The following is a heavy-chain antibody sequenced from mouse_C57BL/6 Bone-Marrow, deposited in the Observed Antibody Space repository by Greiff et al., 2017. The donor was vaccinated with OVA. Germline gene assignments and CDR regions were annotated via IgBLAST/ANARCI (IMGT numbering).Heavy chain of an antibody. CDR3: ARGTGTFAVGY. Sequence: VQLQQSGPELVKPGASVKISCKASGYSFTGYYMNWVKQSPEKSLEWIGEINPSTGGTTYNQKFKAKATLTVDQSSSTAYLQLNSLTSEDSAVYCGARGTGTFAVGYWGQGNSVTVTS. D-gene: IGHD4-1*01. CDR2: INPSTGGT. V-gene: IGHV1-42*01. CDR1: GYSFTGYY. J-gene: IGHJ4*01.